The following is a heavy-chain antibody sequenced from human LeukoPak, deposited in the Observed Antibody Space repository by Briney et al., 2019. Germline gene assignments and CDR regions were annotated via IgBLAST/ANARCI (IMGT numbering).Heavy chain of an antibody. Sequence: GESLKISCKGSGYSFTSYWIGWVRQMPGKGLEWMGIIYPGDSDTRYSPSFQGQATISADKSISTAYLQWSSLKASDTAMYYCARHGDSSSWFDYGWFDPWGQGTLVTVSS. CDR2: IYPGDSDT. V-gene: IGHV5-51*01. J-gene: IGHJ5*02. CDR1: GYSFTSYW. D-gene: IGHD6-13*01. CDR3: ARHGDSSSWFDYGWFDP.